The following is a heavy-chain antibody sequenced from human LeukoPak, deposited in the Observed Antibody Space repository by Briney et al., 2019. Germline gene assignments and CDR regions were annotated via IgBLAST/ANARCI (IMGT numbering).Heavy chain of an antibody. Sequence: SSETLSLTCTVSGGSISSYYWSWIRQPPGKGLEWIGYIYYSGSTNYNPSLKSRVAISVDTSKNQFSLKLSSVTAADTAVYYCARHSPGNLYYFDYWGQGTLVTVSS. D-gene: IGHD1-7*01. CDR3: ARHSPGNLYYFDY. J-gene: IGHJ4*02. V-gene: IGHV4-59*08. CDR2: IYYSGST. CDR1: GGSISSYY.